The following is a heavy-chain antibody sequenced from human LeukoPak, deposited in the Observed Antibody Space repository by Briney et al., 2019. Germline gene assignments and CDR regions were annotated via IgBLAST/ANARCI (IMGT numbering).Heavy chain of an antibody. CDR2: IIPILGIA. D-gene: IGHD2-2*01. V-gene: IGHV1-69*04. J-gene: IGHJ4*02. CDR1: GGTFSSYA. CDR3: ARDSQEYQLLLAD. Sequence: ASVKVSCKASGGTFSSYAISWVRQAPGQGLEWMGRIIPILGIANYAQKFQGRVTITADKSTSTAYMELSSLRAEDTAVYYCARDSQEYQLLLADWGQGTLVTVSS.